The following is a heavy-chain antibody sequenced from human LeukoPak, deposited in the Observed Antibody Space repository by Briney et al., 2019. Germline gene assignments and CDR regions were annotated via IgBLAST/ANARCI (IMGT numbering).Heavy chain of an antibody. D-gene: IGHD6-13*01. J-gene: IGHJ4*02. V-gene: IGHV5-51*01. Sequence: GESLKISCKGSGYSFTTHWIGWVRQMPGKGLEWMGIIYPGDSDTRYSPSFQGQVTISADKSISTAFLQWSSLKASDTAMYYCARQIAAASMGGGFDYWGQGTLVTVSS. CDR3: ARQIAAASMGGGFDY. CDR1: GYSFTTHW. CDR2: IYPGDSDT.